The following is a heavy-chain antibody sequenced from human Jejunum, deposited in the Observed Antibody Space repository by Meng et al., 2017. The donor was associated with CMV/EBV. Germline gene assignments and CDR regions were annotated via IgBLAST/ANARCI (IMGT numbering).Heavy chain of an antibody. Sequence: AAPGFTFSSFAMTWVRQAPGKGLEWVSTIDSSDRTYYADSVKGRFTISRDNSMNTLHLQMNSLRAEDTAVYYCAKSLVDTAMDLDEWGQETLVTVSS. CDR2: IDSSDRT. CDR1: GFTFSSFA. J-gene: IGHJ4*02. CDR3: AKSLVDTAMDLDE. V-gene: IGHV3-23*01. D-gene: IGHD5-18*01.